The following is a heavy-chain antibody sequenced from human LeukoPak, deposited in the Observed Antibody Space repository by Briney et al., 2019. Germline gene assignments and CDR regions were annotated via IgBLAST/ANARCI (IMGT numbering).Heavy chain of an antibody. V-gene: IGHV3-21*01. D-gene: IGHD1-1*01. J-gene: IGHJ4*02. CDR3: AREGVWNEVFDY. CDR2: ISSSSTYI. CDR1: GFTFSSYS. Sequence: GGSLRLSCAASGFTFSSYSMNWVRQAPGKGLEWVSSISSSSTYIYYADSVKGRFTISRDNAKNSLYLQMNSLRAEDTAVYYCAREGVWNEVFDYWGQGTLVTVSS.